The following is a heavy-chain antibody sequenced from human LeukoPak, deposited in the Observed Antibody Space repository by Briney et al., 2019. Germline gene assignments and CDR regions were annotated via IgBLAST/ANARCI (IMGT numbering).Heavy chain of an antibody. D-gene: IGHD5-24*01. CDR2: ISAYNGDT. Sequence: ASVKLSCKASGYTFTSYGISWVRQAPGQGLEWMGWISAYNGDTNYAQKLQGRVTMTTDTSTSTAYMELRSLRSDDTAVYYCARGLQENLAWLTASSAFDIWGPGTMVTVSS. CDR3: ARGLQENLAWLTASSAFDI. V-gene: IGHV1-18*01. J-gene: IGHJ3*02. CDR1: GYTFTSYG.